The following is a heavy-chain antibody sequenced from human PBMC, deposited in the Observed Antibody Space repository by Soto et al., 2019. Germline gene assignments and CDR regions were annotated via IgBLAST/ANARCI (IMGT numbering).Heavy chain of an antibody. CDR2: IYYTAST. V-gene: IGHV4-39*01. CDR3: ARHVMGIGYFDY. J-gene: IGHJ4*02. CDR1: GGSINNANYF. D-gene: IGHD2-21*01. Sequence: SETLSLTCTVSGGSINNANYFWGWIRQPPGKGLEWIGTIYYTASTNYNPSLKSRVTISVDTSKNQFSLKLSSVTAADTAVYYCARHVMGIGYFDYWGQGTLVTVSS.